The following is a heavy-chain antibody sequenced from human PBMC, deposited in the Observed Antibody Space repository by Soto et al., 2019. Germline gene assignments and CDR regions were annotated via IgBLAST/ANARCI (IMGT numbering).Heavy chain of an antibody. V-gene: IGHV4-39*01. CDR2: IYYSGST. D-gene: IGHD3-22*01. CDR1: GGSISSGGYY. CDR3: ARHGGYYYDSSGSYAVNY. Sequence: SETLSLTCTVSGGSISSGGYYWSWIRQHPGKGLEWIGNIYYSGSTYYNPSLKSRVTISVDTSKNQFSLKLSSVTAADTAVYYCARHGGYYYDSSGSYAVNYWGQGTLVTVSS. J-gene: IGHJ4*02.